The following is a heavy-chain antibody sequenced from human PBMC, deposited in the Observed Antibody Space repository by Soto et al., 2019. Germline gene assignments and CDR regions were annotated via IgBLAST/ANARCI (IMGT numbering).Heavy chain of an antibody. D-gene: IGHD1-26*01. V-gene: IGHV4-59*01. CDR2: IYYSGST. Sequence: SETLSLTCTVSGGSISSYYWSWIRQPPGKGLEWIGYIYYSGSTNYNPSLKSRVTISVDTSKNQSSLKLSSVTAADTAVYYCARSDSGRYYYWGQGTLVTVSS. J-gene: IGHJ4*02. CDR3: ARSDSGRYYY. CDR1: GGSISSYY.